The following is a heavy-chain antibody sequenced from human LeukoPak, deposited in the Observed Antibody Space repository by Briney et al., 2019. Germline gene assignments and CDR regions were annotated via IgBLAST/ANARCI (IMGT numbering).Heavy chain of an antibody. CDR2: IRYDGSNK. Sequence: GGSLRLSCAASGFTFSSYGMHWVRQAPGKGLEWVAFIRYDGSNKYYADSVKGRFTISRDNSKNTLYQQMNSLRAEDTAVYYCAKEYEAYGSGSKGPYFDYWGQGTLVTVSS. V-gene: IGHV3-30*02. CDR1: GFTFSSYG. J-gene: IGHJ4*02. D-gene: IGHD3-10*01. CDR3: AKEYEAYGSGSKGPYFDY.